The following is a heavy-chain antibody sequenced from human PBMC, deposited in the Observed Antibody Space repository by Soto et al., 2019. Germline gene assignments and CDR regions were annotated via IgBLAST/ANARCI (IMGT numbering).Heavy chain of an antibody. Sequence: ASVKVSCKASGSTFTGYYMHWVRQAPGQGLEWMGWINPNSGGTNYAQKFQGRVTMTRDTSISTAYMELSRLRSDDTAVYYCARARRYCSSTSCHPTTSLAYWGQGTLVTVSS. CDR1: GSTFTGYY. CDR3: ARARRYCSSTSCHPTTSLAY. D-gene: IGHD2-2*01. CDR2: INPNSGGT. J-gene: IGHJ4*02. V-gene: IGHV1-2*02.